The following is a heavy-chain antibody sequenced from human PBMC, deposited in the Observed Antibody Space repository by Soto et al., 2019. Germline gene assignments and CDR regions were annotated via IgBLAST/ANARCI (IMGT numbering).Heavy chain of an antibody. D-gene: IGHD3-10*01. CDR1: GGSFSGYF. CDR2: IDRSGST. Sequence: SETLSLTCAVYGGSFSGYFWSWIRQPPGKGLEWIGEIDRSGSTNYNPSLKSRVTISADTSKNQFSLKLTSVTAADTAVYYCARQLFPTSHWGQGTLVTVSS. V-gene: IGHV4-34*01. J-gene: IGHJ1*01. CDR3: ARQLFPTSH.